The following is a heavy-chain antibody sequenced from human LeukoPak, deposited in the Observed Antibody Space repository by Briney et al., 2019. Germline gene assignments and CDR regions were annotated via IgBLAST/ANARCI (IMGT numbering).Heavy chain of an antibody. Sequence: SGPTLAITTPALTLTCTCSGLSLTTSGVGVGWIRQPPGKALEWLALINWDDQKVYSPSLQSRLSITKDTSKNEVLLTMTNVDHVDTATYYCAHRRDSSGYQYRYCFPLGGQGPLVRVSS. J-gene: IGHJ4*02. CDR2: INWDDQK. D-gene: IGHD3-22*01. CDR3: AHRRDSSGYQYRYCFPL. V-gene: IGHV2-5*02. CDR1: GLSLTTSGVG.